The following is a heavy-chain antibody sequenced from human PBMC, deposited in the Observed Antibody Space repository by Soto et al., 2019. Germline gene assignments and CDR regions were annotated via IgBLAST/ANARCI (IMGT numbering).Heavy chain of an antibody. J-gene: IGHJ6*02. Sequence: QVQLQESGPGLVKPSETLSLTCTDSGGSISSYYWSWIRQPAGKGLEWIGRIYTSGSTNYNPSLKSRVTMSVDTDKNQFSLKLSSVTAADTAVYYCARDNTAMNSTQYYYYGMDVWGQGTTVTVSS. V-gene: IGHV4-4*07. CDR1: GGSISSYY. CDR3: ARDNTAMNSTQYYYYGMDV. CDR2: IYTSGST. D-gene: IGHD5-18*01.